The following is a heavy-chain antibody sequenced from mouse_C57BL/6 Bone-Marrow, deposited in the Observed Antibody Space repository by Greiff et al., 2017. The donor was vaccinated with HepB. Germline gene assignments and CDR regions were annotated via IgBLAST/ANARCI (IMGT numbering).Heavy chain of an antibody. J-gene: IGHJ4*01. CDR1: GYTFTSYW. V-gene: IGHV1-53*01. D-gene: IGHD1-1*01. Sequence: VQLQQPGTELVKPGASVKLSCKASGYTFTSYWMHWVKQRPGQGLEWIGNINPSNGGTNYNEKFKSKATLTVDKSSSTAYMQLSSLTSEDSAVYYCAISGLFITTVPYAMDYWGQGTSVTVSS. CDR2: INPSNGGT. CDR3: AISGLFITTVPYAMDY.